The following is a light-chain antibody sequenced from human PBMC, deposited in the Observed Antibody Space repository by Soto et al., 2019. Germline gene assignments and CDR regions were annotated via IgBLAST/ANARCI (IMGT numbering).Light chain of an antibody. CDR3: AAWDDSLNGRV. CDR2: SNN. J-gene: IGLJ1*01. Sequence: QSVLTQPPSASGTPGRRVTISCSGSSSNIGSNTVNWYQQLPGTAPKLLIYSNNQRPSGVPDRFSGSKSGTSASLAISGLQSGDEADYYCAAWDDSLNGRVFGTGTKVTVL. V-gene: IGLV1-44*01. CDR1: SSNIGSNT.